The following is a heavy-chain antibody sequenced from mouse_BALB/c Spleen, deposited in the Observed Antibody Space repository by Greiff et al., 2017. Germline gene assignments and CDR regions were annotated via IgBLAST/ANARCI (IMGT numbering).Heavy chain of an antibody. CDR3: ARGGLRYYAMDY. V-gene: IGHV3-2*02. Sequence: EVKVEESGPGLVKPSQSLSLTCTVTGYSITSDYAWNWIRQFPGNKLEWMGYISYSGSTSYNPSLKSRISITRDTSKNQFFLQLNSVTTEDTATYYCARGGLRYYAMDYWGQGTSVTVSS. J-gene: IGHJ4*01. CDR1: GYSITSDYA. CDR2: ISYSGST. D-gene: IGHD2-2*01.